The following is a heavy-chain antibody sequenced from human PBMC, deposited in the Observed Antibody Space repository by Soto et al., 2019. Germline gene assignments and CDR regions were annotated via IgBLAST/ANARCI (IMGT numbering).Heavy chain of an antibody. D-gene: IGHD3-16*01. CDR1: GFTFRSYV. J-gene: IGHJ1*01. V-gene: IGHV3-30*19. CDR2: TSYDGSDK. CDR3: ARWGTTGGLDV. Sequence: QVQLVESGGGVVQPGTSLRVSCVGSGFTFRSYVMHWVRQAPGKGLEWVALTSYDGSDKYYDDSVRGRFTISRDYSRNTVDLQMDSLRHEDTALYYCARWGTTGGLDVWGQGTLVSVSS.